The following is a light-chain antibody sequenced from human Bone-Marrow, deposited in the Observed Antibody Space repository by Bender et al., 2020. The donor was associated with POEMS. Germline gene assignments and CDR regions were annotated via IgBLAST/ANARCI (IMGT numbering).Light chain of an antibody. V-gene: IGLV7-46*01. Sequence: QAVVTQEPSLTVSPGETVTLTCGSSTGAVTSGHYSYWFQQKPGQAPRTLIYHTTNKHSWTPARFSGSLLGGKTALTLSGAQADDEAEYRCVVYCSGTWVFGGGTKLTVL. CDR2: HTT. CDR3: VVYCSGTWV. CDR1: TGAVTSGHY. J-gene: IGLJ3*02.